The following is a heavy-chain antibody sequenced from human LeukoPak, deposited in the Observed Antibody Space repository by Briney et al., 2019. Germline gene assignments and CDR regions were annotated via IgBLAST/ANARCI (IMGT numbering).Heavy chain of an antibody. Sequence: PSETLSLTCTVSGGSISSYYWSWIRQPPGKGLEWIGYIYYSGSTNYNPSLKSRVTISVDTSKNQFSLKLSSVTAADTAVYYCARGGNYYDSSGYPPRGYYFDYWGQGTLVTVSS. D-gene: IGHD3-22*01. V-gene: IGHV4-59*01. CDR2: IYYSGST. CDR1: GGSISSYY. J-gene: IGHJ4*02. CDR3: ARGGNYYDSSGYPPRGYYFDY.